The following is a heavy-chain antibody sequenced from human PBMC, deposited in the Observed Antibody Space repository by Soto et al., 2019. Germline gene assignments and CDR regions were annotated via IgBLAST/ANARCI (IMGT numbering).Heavy chain of an antibody. J-gene: IGHJ6*02. D-gene: IGHD1-26*01. CDR2: IYYSGST. CDR1: GGSISSGGYY. CDR3: ARVEATDYYGMDV. V-gene: IGHV4-31*03. Sequence: PSETLSLTCTVSGGSISSGGYYWSWIRQHPGKGLEWIGYIYYSGSTYYNPSLKSRVTISVDTSKNQFSLKLSSVTAADTAVYYCARVEATDYYGMDVWGQGTTVTVSS.